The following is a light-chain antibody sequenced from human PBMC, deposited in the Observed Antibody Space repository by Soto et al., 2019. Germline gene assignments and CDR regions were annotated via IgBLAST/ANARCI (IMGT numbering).Light chain of an antibody. V-gene: IGLV2-14*01. CDR1: NSDVGGYNY. CDR2: EVS. CDR3: SSYTSIRTLYV. J-gene: IGLJ1*01. Sequence: QSVLTQPASVSGSPGQSITISCTGTNSDVGGYNYVSWYQQHPGKAPELMIYEVSHRPSGVSNRFPGSKSDSTASLTISGLQAEDEADYYCSSYTSIRTLYVFGTGTKVTVL.